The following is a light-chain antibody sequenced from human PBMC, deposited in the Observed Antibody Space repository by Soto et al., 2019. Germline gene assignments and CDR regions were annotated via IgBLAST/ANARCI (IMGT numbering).Light chain of an antibody. CDR2: EVS. CDR1: SSDVGSYNL. J-gene: IGLJ1*01. CDR3: CSSAGSSLYV. V-gene: IGLV2-23*02. Sequence: QSVLTQPASVSGSPGQSITISCTGTSSDVGSYNLVSWYQQHPGKAPKLMIYEVSKRPSGVSNRFSGSKSGNTASLTISGLQAEDEADYYCCSSAGSSLYVFGSGTNVTVL.